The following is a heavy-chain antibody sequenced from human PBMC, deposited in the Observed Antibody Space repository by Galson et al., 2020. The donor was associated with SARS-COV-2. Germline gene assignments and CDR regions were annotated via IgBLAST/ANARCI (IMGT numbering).Heavy chain of an antibody. D-gene: IGHD2-2*01. CDR3: AKDRGSCSSTSCYLYHYYGMDV. Sequence: GGSLRLSCAVSGFMFDDYAMHWVRQGPGKGLEWVSGISWNSGDIGYADSVKGRFTISRDNAKNSLYLQMNSLRAEDTALYYCAKDRGSCSSTSCYLYHYYGMDVWGQGTTVIVAS. J-gene: IGHJ6*02. CDR1: GFMFDDYA. CDR2: ISWNSGDI. V-gene: IGHV3-9*01.